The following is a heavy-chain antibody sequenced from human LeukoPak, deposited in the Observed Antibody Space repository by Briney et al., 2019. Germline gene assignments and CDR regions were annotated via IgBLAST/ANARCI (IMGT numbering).Heavy chain of an antibody. CDR3: ARPRTMIVVVITPDAFDI. V-gene: IGHV1-69*02. J-gene: IGHJ3*02. D-gene: IGHD3-22*01. Sequence: SVKVSCKASGYTFTHYYIHWVRQAPGQGLEWMGRIIPILGIANYAQKFQGRVTITADKSTSTAYMELSSLRSEDTAVYYCARPRTMIVVVITPDAFDIWGQGTMVTVSS. CDR1: GYTFTHYY. CDR2: IIPILGIA.